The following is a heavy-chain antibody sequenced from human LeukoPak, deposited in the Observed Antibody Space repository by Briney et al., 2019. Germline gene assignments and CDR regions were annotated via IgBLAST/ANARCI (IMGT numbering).Heavy chain of an antibody. V-gene: IGHV3-23*01. CDR3: ARERLYYDILTGYYPDAFDI. CDR1: GFTFSSYA. J-gene: IGHJ3*02. D-gene: IGHD3-9*01. Sequence: GGSLRLSCAASGFTFSSYAMGWVRQAPGKGLEWVSAMTGAGDRTDYADSVKGRFTISRDNSKNTLYLQMNSLRAEDTAVYYCARERLYYDILTGYYPDAFDIWGQGTMVTVSS. CDR2: MTGAGDRT.